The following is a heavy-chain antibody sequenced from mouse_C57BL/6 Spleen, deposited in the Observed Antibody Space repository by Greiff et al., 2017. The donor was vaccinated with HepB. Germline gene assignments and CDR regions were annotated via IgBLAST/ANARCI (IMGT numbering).Heavy chain of an antibody. V-gene: IGHV1-69*01. D-gene: IGHD2-5*01. J-gene: IGHJ3*01. CDR3: ASRGSNYGWFAY. Sequence: VKLQQPGAELVMPGASVKLSCKASGYTFTSYWMHWVKQRPGQGLEWIGEIDPSDSYTNYNQKFKGKSTLTVDKSSSTAYMQLSSLTSEDSAVYYCASRGSNYGWFAYWGQGTLVTVSA. CDR2: IDPSDSYT. CDR1: GYTFTSYW.